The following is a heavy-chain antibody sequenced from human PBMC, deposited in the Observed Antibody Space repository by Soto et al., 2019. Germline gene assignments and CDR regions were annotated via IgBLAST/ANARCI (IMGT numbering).Heavy chain of an antibody. Sequence: QMQLVQSGAEVKKTGSSVTVSCKALGNTFTYRYLHWVRQAPGQALEWMGWITPFSGDVHYAQRFQERVTLTRDRSINTAYMQMSGLRAEDTAMYFCASGGAGSGPFTWELPDHWGQGTLVTVSS. D-gene: IGHD3-16*01. V-gene: IGHV1-45*02. CDR2: ITPFSGDV. CDR1: GNTFTYRY. CDR3: ASGGAGSGPFTWELPDH. J-gene: IGHJ4*02.